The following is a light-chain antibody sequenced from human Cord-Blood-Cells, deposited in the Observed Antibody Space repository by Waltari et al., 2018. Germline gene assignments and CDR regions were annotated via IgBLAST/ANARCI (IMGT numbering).Light chain of an antibody. CDR2: DVS. V-gene: IGLV2-11*01. CDR1: SSDVGGYNY. J-gene: IGLJ2*01. CDR3: CSYAGSYTVV. Sequence: QSALTQPRSVSGSPGQSVTISCPGTSSDVGGYNYVSWYQQPPGKAPKLMIYDVSKRPSGVPDRFSGSKSGNTASLTISGLQAEDEADYYCCSYAGSYTVVFGGGTKLTVL.